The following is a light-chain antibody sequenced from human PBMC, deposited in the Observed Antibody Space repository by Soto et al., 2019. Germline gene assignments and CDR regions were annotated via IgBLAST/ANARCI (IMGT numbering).Light chain of an antibody. V-gene: IGLV1-47*01. Sequence: QSVLTQPPSASGTPGQRVTVSCSGSSSNIETNYVYWYQQLPGTAPKLLIFRNNQRPSGVPDRFSGSKSGTSASLAISGLRSEDEADYYCCSFAGNYIYVFGTGTKLTVL. CDR2: RNN. CDR3: CSFAGNYIYV. CDR1: SSNIETNY. J-gene: IGLJ1*01.